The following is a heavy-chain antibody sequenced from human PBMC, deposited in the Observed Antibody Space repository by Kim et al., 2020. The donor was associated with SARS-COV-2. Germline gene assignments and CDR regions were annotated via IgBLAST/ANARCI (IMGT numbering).Heavy chain of an antibody. D-gene: IGHD3-3*01. Sequence: GGSLRLSCAASGFTFSNYAMNWVRQAPGKGLEWVSAISGSGGSTYYADSVKGRFTISRDNSKNTLYLQMNSLRAEDTAVYYCAKDPYYDFWSGYYFDYWGKGTLVTVSS. J-gene: IGHJ4*02. CDR2: ISGSGGST. CDR3: AKDPYYDFWSGYYFDY. V-gene: IGHV3-23*01. CDR1: GFTFSNYA.